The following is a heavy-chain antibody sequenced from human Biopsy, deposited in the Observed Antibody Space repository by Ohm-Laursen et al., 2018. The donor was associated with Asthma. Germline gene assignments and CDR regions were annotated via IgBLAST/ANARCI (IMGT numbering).Heavy chain of an antibody. V-gene: IGHV4-39*01. Sequence: GTLSLTCSLSSGSGGYMRSGNYYWGWIRQPPGKGLEWIGSIYYSGTPYYNPSLESRVTVSADTSKNQFSLKLTSVTAADTAVYYCARAQDYYDSRGYYRSFDYWGQGTLVTVSS. J-gene: IGHJ4*02. CDR3: ARAQDYYDSRGYYRSFDY. CDR1: SGSGGYMRSGNYY. D-gene: IGHD3-22*01. CDR2: IYYSGTP.